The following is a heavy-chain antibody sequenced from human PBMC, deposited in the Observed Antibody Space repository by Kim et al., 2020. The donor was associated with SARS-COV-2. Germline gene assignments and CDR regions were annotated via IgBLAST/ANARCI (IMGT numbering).Heavy chain of an antibody. V-gene: IGHV4-34*01. Sequence: SETLSLICAVYGGSFSGYYWSWIRQPPGKGLEWIGEINHSGSTNYNPSLKSRVTISVDTSKNQFSLKLSSVTAADTAVYYCATSYYDFWSGYRNWFDPWGQGTLVTVSS. J-gene: IGHJ5*02. CDR1: GGSFSGYY. CDR3: ATSYYDFWSGYRNWFDP. D-gene: IGHD3-3*01. CDR2: INHSGST.